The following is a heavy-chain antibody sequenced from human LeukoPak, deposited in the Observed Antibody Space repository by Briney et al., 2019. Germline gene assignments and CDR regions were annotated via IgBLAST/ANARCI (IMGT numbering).Heavy chain of an antibody. V-gene: IGHV3-7*01. CDR1: GVSFSKYW. CDR3: ARDNGVVHGVYYMDV. Sequence: GGSLRLSCAASGVSFSKYWMTWVPHAPGEGLEWVADIKQGGCEKLYVKSVRGRFTISRDNAKMSLFLQMNSLRAEDTAVYYCARDNGVVHGVYYMDVWGEGTTVAVS. CDR2: IKQGGCEK. J-gene: IGHJ6*03. D-gene: IGHD3-3*01.